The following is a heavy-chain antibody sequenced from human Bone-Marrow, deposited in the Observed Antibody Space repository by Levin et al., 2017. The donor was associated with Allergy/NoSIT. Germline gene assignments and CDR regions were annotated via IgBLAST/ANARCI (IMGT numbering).Heavy chain of an antibody. CDR1: GYTFTSYA. CDR2: INPGNGIT. V-gene: IGHV1-3*01. CDR3: ASAGGGCNGDGCYSDLDY. D-gene: IGHD2-15*01. Sequence: ASVKVSCKTSGYTFTSYAIHWVRQAPGQGLEWMGRINPGNGITKYSQKFQDRVTITRDTSANTAHLDLTSLRSEDTAVYYCASAGGGCNGDGCYSDLDYWGQGSLVIVSS. J-gene: IGHJ4*02.